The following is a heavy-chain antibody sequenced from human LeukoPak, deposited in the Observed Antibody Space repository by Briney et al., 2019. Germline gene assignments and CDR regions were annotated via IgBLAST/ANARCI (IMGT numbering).Heavy chain of an antibody. CDR3: ARGDSYGAYYYYMDV. D-gene: IGHD5-18*01. Sequence: PSETLSLTCAVYGGSFSGYYWGWIRQPPGKGLEWIGSIYHSGSTYYNPSLKSRVTISVDTSKNQFSLKLSSVTAADTAVYYCARGDSYGAYYYYMDVWGKGTTVTVSS. CDR1: GGSFSGYY. V-gene: IGHV4-38-2*01. J-gene: IGHJ6*03. CDR2: IYHSGST.